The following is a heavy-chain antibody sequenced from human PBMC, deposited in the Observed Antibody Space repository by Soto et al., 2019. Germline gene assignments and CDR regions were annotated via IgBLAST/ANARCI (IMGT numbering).Heavy chain of an antibody. Sequence: SETLSRTCAVSGGSISSGVYSWIWIRQPPGKGLEWIGYIYHSGSTYYNPSLKSRVTISVDRSKNQFSLKLSSVTAADTAVYYCARGGIVVVPAAMGAFDIWGQGTMVTVSS. D-gene: IGHD2-2*01. CDR1: GGSISSGVYS. J-gene: IGHJ3*02. V-gene: IGHV4-30-2*01. CDR3: ARGGIVVVPAAMGAFDI. CDR2: IYHSGST.